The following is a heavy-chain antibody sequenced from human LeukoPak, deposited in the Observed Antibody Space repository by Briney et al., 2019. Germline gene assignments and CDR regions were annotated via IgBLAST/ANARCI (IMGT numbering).Heavy chain of an antibody. CDR3: ARDKGPYWYFDL. CDR1: GGPLSAYY. CDR2: IYNSGST. V-gene: IGHV4-59*01. Sequence: SDTLSLTCTVSGGPLSAYYWTWLRQPPGKGLEWIGNIYNSGSTDYNPSLKSRVTISVNLSKKQISLKLTSVTAADTALYYCARDKGPYWYFDLWGRGTLVTVSS. J-gene: IGHJ2*01.